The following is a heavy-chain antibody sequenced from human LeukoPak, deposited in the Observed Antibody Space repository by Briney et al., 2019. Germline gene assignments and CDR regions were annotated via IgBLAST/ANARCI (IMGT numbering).Heavy chain of an antibody. CDR1: GGSISSGSYY. J-gene: IGHJ3*02. CDR2: IYTSGST. CDR3: ATTQLIYGAPDAFDI. D-gene: IGHD4-17*01. Sequence: PSETLSLTCTVSGGSISSGSYYWSWIRQPAGKGLEWIGRIYTSGSTNYNPSLKSRVTISVDTSKNQFSLKLSSVTAADTAVYYCATTQLIYGAPDAFDIWGQGTMVTVSS. V-gene: IGHV4-61*02.